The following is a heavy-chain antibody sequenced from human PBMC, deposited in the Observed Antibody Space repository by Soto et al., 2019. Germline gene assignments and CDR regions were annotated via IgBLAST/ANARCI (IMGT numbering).Heavy chain of an antibody. CDR2: IKPDGSGA. CDR3: ARGRSLWFRDY. V-gene: IGHV3-74*01. CDR1: GFTFGSYW. Sequence: EVQLVESGGGLVQPGGSLRLSCAASGFTFGSYWMHWVRQAPGKGLVWVSRIKPDGSGATYADSVKGRSTSSRDNAKNTLFLLMNSLRADDPGVYYCARGRSLWFRDYWGQGTLVTVSS. J-gene: IGHJ4*02. D-gene: IGHD3-10*01.